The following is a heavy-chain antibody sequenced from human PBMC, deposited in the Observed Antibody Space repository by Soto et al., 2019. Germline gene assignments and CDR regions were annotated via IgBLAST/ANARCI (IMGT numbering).Heavy chain of an antibody. CDR3: ARDRIYSSAFDAFDM. CDR1: GFTFSSYA. CDR2: ISGSGGST. J-gene: IGHJ3*02. D-gene: IGHD6-19*01. V-gene: IGHV3-23*01. Sequence: EVQLLESGGGLVQPGGSLRLSCAASGFTFSSYAMSWVRQAPGKGLEWVSAISGSGGSTYYADSVKGRFTISRDNSKHSLIPQIITRRAEDTAAYHCARDRIYSSAFDAFDMWGQGTM.